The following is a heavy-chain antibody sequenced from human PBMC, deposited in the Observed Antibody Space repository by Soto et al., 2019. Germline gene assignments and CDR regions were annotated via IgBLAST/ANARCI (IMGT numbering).Heavy chain of an antibody. CDR2: ISSSGSTI. CDR3: VREAPCSNGVCQFDY. Sequence: GGSLRLSCAASGFTFSPYEMSWVRQAPGKGLEWISYISSSGSTIHYADSVKGRFSISRDNAKKSLFLQMNSLRAEDTAVYYCVREAPCSNGVCQFDYWGRGTRVTVSS. V-gene: IGHV3-48*03. D-gene: IGHD2-8*01. CDR1: GFTFSPYE. J-gene: IGHJ4*02.